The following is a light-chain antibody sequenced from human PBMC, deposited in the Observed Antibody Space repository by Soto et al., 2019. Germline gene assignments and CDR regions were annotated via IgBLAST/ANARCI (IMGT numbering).Light chain of an antibody. J-gene: IGLJ3*02. CDR3: SSYAGSYTWV. V-gene: IGLV2-11*01. Sequence: QSALTQPRSVSGSPGQSVTISCTGTSSDVCGYNYVSWYQQHPGKAPKLMIYYVSKRPSGVPDRFSGSKSGNTASLTISGLQAEDEADYYCSSYAGSYTWVFGGGTQLTVL. CDR2: YVS. CDR1: SSDVCGYNY.